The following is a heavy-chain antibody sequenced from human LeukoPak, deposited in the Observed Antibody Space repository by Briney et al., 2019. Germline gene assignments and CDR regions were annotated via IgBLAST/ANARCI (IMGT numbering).Heavy chain of an antibody. J-gene: IGHJ1*01. CDR2: MNPNTGNT. V-gene: IGHV1-8*01. Sequence: VASVKVSCKASGYSFTSYDINWVRQATGQGLEWMGWMNPNTGNTAYAQKFQGRVTMTRSTSISTAYMELSSLRSEDTAVYYCARDGYNWNYVGTEYFQHWGQGTLVTVSS. CDR1: GYSFTSYD. D-gene: IGHD1-7*01. CDR3: ARDGYNWNYVGTEYFQH.